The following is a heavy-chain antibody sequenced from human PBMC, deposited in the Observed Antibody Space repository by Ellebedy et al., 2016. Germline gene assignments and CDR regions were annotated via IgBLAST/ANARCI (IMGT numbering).Heavy chain of an antibody. V-gene: IGHV5-10-1*01. CDR1: GYSFTTYW. CDR2: IDPSDSYP. D-gene: IGHD2-15*01. CDR3: ARHAASYCTGGTCYSSLGY. Sequence: GESLKISCQGSGYSFTTYWISWVRQMPGKGLEWLGRIDPSDSYPNYSPSFQGHVTIPADKSISTAYLQWSSLEASDTAMYYCARHAASYCTGGTCYSSLGYWGQGTLVTVSS. J-gene: IGHJ4*02.